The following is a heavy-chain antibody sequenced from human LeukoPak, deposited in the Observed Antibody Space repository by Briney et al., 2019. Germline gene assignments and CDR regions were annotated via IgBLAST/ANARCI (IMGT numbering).Heavy chain of an antibody. CDR3: AKVITMIVVVSAFDY. CDR2: ISGSGGST. J-gene: IGHJ4*02. CDR1: GFTFSSYW. V-gene: IGHV3-23*01. Sequence: GGSLRLSCAASGFTFSSYWMSWVRQAPGKGLEWVSAISGSGGSTYYADSVKGRFTISRDNSKNTLYLQMNSLRAEDTAVYYCAKVITMIVVVSAFDYWGQGTLVTVSS. D-gene: IGHD3-22*01.